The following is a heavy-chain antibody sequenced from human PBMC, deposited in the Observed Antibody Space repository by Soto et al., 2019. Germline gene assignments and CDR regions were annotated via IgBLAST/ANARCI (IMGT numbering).Heavy chain of an antibody. CDR2: MNPNSGNT. CDR1: GYTFTGYY. J-gene: IGHJ6*03. Sequence: ASVKVSCKASGYTFTGYYMHWVRQATGQGLEWMGWMNPNSGNTGYAQKFQGRVTMTRNTSISTAYMELSGLRSEDTAVYYCARNGALGYYYYYYMDVWGKGTTVTVSS. D-gene: IGHD3-10*01. CDR3: ARNGALGYYYYYYMDV. V-gene: IGHV1-8*02.